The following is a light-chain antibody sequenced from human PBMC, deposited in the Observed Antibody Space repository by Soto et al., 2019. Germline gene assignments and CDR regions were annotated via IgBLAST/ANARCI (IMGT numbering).Light chain of an antibody. CDR3: QQYGSSSYT. V-gene: IGKV3-20*01. J-gene: IGKJ2*01. Sequence: EIVLTQSPGTLSLSPGERATLSCRASQSVSSSYLAWYQKRPGQAPRLLIYGASSMATGIPDRFSGSGSGTDCTLPISSLEPEDFALYYCQQYGSSSYTFGQGTKLEIK. CDR1: QSVSSSY. CDR2: GAS.